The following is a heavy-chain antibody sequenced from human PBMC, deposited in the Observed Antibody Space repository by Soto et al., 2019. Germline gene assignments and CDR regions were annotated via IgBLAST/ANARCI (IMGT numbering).Heavy chain of an antibody. D-gene: IGHD5-18*01. Sequence: EVQLLESGGGLVQPGGSLRLSCAASGFTFSSYVMSWVRQAPGKGLEWVSAISGSGGSTYYADSVKGRFTISRDNSKNTLYLQMNSLRAEDTAVYYCAKDRVDTVVSPYFDYWGQGTLVTVSS. V-gene: IGHV3-23*01. J-gene: IGHJ4*02. CDR1: GFTFSSYV. CDR2: ISGSGGST. CDR3: AKDRVDTVVSPYFDY.